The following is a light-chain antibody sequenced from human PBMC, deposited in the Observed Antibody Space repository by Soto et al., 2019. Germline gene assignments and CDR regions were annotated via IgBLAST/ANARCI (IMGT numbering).Light chain of an antibody. Sequence: EIVLTQSPGTVALCPGERATLSCRASQSVSSSYLAWYQQKPGQPPRLLIFDASSRATGISDRFSGSGSGTDFTLTISRLEPEDFAHYYCQQHGTSLITFGQGTRLEIK. J-gene: IGKJ5*01. CDR1: QSVSSSY. CDR2: DAS. CDR3: QQHGTSLIT. V-gene: IGKV3-20*01.